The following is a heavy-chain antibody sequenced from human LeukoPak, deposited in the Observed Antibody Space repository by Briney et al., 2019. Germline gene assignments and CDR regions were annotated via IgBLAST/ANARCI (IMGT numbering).Heavy chain of an antibody. CDR1: GFTFSTYA. J-gene: IGHJ5*02. Sequence: GGSLSLSCAASGFTFSTYARSWVRQAPGKGLEWVSGISGSGGSTYYADSVKGRFTISRDNSKNTVYVQMNSLRAEDTAVYYCAKDPTTYYDTSGYGRYNWFDPWGQGTLVTVSS. V-gene: IGHV3-23*01. D-gene: IGHD3-22*01. CDR3: AKDPTTYYDTSGYGRYNWFDP. CDR2: ISGSGGST.